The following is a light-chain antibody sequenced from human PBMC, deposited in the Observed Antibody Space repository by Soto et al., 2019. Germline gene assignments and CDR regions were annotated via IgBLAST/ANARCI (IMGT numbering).Light chain of an antibody. CDR2: RAS. CDR1: QSVTSN. Sequence: DIVMTQSPATLSVSPGERVTLHCRASQSVTSNLAWYQHKPGQSPRLLIYRASARATGVSDRFSGSGSGTEFTLTISSLQSEDFAVYFCQQYNNWPPITFGQGTRLENK. CDR3: QQYNNWPPIT. J-gene: IGKJ5*01. V-gene: IGKV3-15*01.